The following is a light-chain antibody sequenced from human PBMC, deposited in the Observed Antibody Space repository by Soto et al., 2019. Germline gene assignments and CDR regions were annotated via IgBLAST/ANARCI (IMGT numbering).Light chain of an antibody. CDR3: QQRSNRPLT. J-gene: IGKJ4*01. CDR2: DAS. Sequence: EIVLTQSPATLSLSPGERATLSCRASQSVSSYLAWYQQKPGQAPRLLIYDASSRATGIPARFSGSGSGTDFTLTISSLEPEDSAVYYCQQRSNRPLTFGGGTKVEIK. CDR1: QSVSSY. V-gene: IGKV3-11*01.